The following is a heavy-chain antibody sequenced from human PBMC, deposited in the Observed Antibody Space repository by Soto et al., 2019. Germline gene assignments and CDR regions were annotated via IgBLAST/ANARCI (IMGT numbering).Heavy chain of an antibody. J-gene: IGHJ4*02. D-gene: IGHD4-17*01. CDR2: IRSKANGYAT. CDR3: SSTDDYGDYDFDY. Sequence: HPGGSLRLSCAASGFTFSGSAVHWVRQASGKGLEWVGRIRSKANGYATAYAASVKGRFTISRDDSKNMAYLQMNSLKTEDTAVYYCSSTDDYGDYDFDYGGQGTLVNVSS. CDR1: GFTFSGSA. V-gene: IGHV3-73*01.